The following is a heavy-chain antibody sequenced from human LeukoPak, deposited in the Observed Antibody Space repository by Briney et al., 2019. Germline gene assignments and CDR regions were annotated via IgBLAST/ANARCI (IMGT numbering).Heavy chain of an antibody. V-gene: IGHV4-59*01. CDR2: IYYSGST. CDR1: GGSISSYY. D-gene: IGHD6-19*01. CDR3: ARDIEHLAAYYFDY. J-gene: IGHJ4*02. Sequence: SETLSLTCTVSGGSISSYYWSWIRQPPGKGLEWIGYIYYSGSTNYNPSLKSRVTISVDTSKNQFSLKLSSVTAADTAVYYCARDIEHLAAYYFDYWGQGTLVTVSS.